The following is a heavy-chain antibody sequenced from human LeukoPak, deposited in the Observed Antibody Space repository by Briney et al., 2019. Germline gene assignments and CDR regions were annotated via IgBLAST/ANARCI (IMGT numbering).Heavy chain of an antibody. J-gene: IGHJ6*03. D-gene: IGHD3-9*01. CDR2: IFISGGT. CDR1: GDSITSGSYY. V-gene: IGHV4-61*02. Sequence: PSETLSLTCTVSGDSITSGSYYWSWIRQPAGKGLEWIGRIFISGGTNYNPSLRSRVTMSLDTSKNQLSLKLYSVTAADTAVYYCARGGSTLHSAGGHDIEFYYYYYMDVWGKGTTVTISS. CDR3: ARGGSTLHSAGGHDIEFYYYYYMDV.